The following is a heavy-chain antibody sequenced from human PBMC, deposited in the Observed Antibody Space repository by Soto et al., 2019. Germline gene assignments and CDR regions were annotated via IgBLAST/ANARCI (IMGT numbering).Heavy chain of an antibody. J-gene: IGHJ5*02. V-gene: IGHV3-48*02. D-gene: IGHD6-25*01. CDR3: AGAQMGSSDWHCWFDP. Sequence: GGSLRLSCAASGFTFSSYNMNWVRQAPGKGLEWVSYISSSSSTIYYADSVKGRFTISRDNAENSLYLQMNSLRDEDTAVYYCAGAQMGSSDWHCWFDPWGQGTLVTVSS. CDR2: ISSSSSTI. CDR1: GFTFSSYN.